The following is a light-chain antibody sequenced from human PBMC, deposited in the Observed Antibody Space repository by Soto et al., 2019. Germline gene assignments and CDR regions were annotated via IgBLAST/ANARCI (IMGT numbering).Light chain of an antibody. CDR1: QNINSRY. V-gene: IGKV3-20*01. Sequence: EIVLTQSPGTLSLSPGERATLSCRASQNINSRYLAWYQQKPGQAPRLLIYGASSRATGIPDRLSGSGSWKDFTLTISRLEPEDFAVYYCQQFGSSPGFTFGPGTKVDIK. CDR3: QQFGSSPGFT. CDR2: GAS. J-gene: IGKJ3*01.